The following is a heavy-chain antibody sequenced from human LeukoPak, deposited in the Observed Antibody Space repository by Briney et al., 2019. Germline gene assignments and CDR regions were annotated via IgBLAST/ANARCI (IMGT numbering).Heavy chain of an antibody. CDR3: ARTEYYDILTGYSFDY. Sequence: SETLSLTCTVSGGSISSSSYYWGWIRQPPGKGLEWIGSIYYSGSTYYNPSLKSRVTISVDTSKNQFSLKLSSVTAADTAVYYCARTEYYDILTGYSFDYWGQGTLVTVSS. V-gene: IGHV4-39*07. CDR2: IYYSGST. D-gene: IGHD3-9*01. J-gene: IGHJ4*02. CDR1: GGSISSSSYY.